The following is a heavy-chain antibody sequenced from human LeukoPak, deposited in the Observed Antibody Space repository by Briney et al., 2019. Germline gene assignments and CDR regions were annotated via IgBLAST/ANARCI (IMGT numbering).Heavy chain of an antibody. J-gene: IGHJ4*02. CDR1: GFTFNSYS. CDR2: ISTTSSFI. V-gene: IGHV3-21*01. CDR3: AREPTSMGSDY. Sequence: GGSLRLSCAAFGFTFNSYSMNWVRQAPGKGLEWVSYISTTSSFIYYADSMKGRFTISRDNAKNSLYLQMNSLRAEDTAVYYCAREPTSMGSDYWGQGTLVTVSS. D-gene: IGHD5-18*01.